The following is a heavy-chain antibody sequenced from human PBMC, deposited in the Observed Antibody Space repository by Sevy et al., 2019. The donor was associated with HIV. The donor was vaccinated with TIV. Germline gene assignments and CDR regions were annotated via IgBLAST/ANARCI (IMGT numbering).Heavy chain of an antibody. CDR2: IIPILGIA. D-gene: IGHD5-18*01. V-gene: IGHV1-69*04. J-gene: IGHJ3*02. CDR1: GGTFSSYA. Sequence: ASVKVSCKASGGTFSSYAISWVRQAPGQGLEWMGRIIPILGIANYAQKFQGRVTITADKSTSTAYMELSSLRSEDTAVYYCARVEMDTKKDAFDIWGQGTMVTVSS. CDR3: ARVEMDTKKDAFDI.